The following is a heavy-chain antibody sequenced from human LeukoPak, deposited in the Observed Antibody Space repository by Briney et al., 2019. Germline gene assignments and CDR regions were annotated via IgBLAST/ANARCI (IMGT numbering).Heavy chain of an antibody. CDR2: MNPNSGNT. CDR1: GYTFTSYD. D-gene: IGHD3-10*01. J-gene: IGHJ6*03. Sequence: ASVKVSCKASGYTFTSYDINWVRQATGQGLEWMGWMNPNSGNTGYAQKFQGRVTMTRNTSISTAYMGLSSLRSEDTAVYYCARGSDGSGSYPPYYYYYYMDVWGKGTTVTVSS. V-gene: IGHV1-8*01. CDR3: ARGSDGSGSYPPYYYYYYMDV.